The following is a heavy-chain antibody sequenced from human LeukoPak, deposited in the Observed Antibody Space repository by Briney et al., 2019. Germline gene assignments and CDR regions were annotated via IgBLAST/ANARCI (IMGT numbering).Heavy chain of an antibody. J-gene: IGHJ4*02. Sequence: SETLSLTCAVYGGSFSGYYWSWIRQPPGKGLEWIGEINHSGSTNYNPSLKSRVTISVDTSKNQFSLKLSSVTAADTAVYYCARRTGYCSGGSCSKIDYWGQGTLVTVSS. CDR1: GGSFSGYY. CDR2: INHSGST. CDR3: ARRTGYCSGGSCSKIDY. V-gene: IGHV4-34*01. D-gene: IGHD2-15*01.